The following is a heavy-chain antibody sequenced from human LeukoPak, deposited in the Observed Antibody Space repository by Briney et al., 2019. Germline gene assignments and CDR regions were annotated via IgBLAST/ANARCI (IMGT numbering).Heavy chain of an antibody. V-gene: IGHV3-7*01. D-gene: IGHD6-13*01. CDR2: IKQDGSEK. J-gene: IGHJ4*02. Sequence: GGSLRLSCAASGFTFSSYWMSWVRQAPGKGLEWVANIKQDGSEKYYVDSVKGRFTISRDNAKNSLYLQMNSLRAEDTAVYYCARERSIAAAGTDYWGQGTLVTVSS. CDR1: GFTFSSYW. CDR3: ARERSIAAAGTDY.